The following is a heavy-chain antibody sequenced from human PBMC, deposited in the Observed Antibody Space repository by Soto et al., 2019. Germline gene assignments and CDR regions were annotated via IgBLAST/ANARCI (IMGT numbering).Heavy chain of an antibody. V-gene: IGHV3-64*02. CDR3: ARAYYYDRSGYYRGYYFDY. D-gene: IGHD3-22*01. J-gene: IGHJ4*02. CDR1: GFTFSSFA. Sequence: GGSLRLSCAASGFTFSSFAMHWVRQAPGKGLEYVSAISSNGVGTYYADSVKGRFTISRDNSKNTLYLQMGSLRAEDMAVYYCARAYYYDRSGYYRGYYFDYWGQGTLVTVTS. CDR2: ISSNGVGT.